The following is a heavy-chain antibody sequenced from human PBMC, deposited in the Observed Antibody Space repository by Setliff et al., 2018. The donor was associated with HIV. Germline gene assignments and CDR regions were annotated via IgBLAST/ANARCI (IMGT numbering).Heavy chain of an antibody. Sequence: GGSLRLSCTASGFTFSTYTMNWVRQDPGRGLEWVASISGPSEYIYYGDSVMGRFTISRDNAKNSLYLQMNSLRAEDTAIYYCTRDLNLSGGEAFDIWGQGTMVTVSS. D-gene: IGHD3-16*01. J-gene: IGHJ3*02. CDR3: TRDLNLSGGEAFDI. V-gene: IGHV3-21*01. CDR1: GFTFSTYT. CDR2: ISGPSEYI.